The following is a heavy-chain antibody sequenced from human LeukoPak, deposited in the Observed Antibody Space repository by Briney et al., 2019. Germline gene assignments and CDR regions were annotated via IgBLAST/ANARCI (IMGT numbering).Heavy chain of an antibody. CDR2: LSGSGYYS. Sequence: PGGSLRLSCAASEFTFDNYAMSWVRQAPGKGLEWVSVLSGSGYYSYYADSVKGRFTVSRDNSKTTLYLQMNSLRADDTAVYYCAKGGPTGSNYFDFWGQGTLVTVSS. D-gene: IGHD1-26*01. CDR1: EFTFDNYA. V-gene: IGHV3-23*01. CDR3: AKGGPTGSNYFDF. J-gene: IGHJ4*02.